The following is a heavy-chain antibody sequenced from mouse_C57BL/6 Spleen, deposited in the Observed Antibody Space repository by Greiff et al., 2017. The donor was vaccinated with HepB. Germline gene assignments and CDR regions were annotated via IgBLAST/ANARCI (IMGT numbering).Heavy chain of an antibody. D-gene: IGHD2-4*01. V-gene: IGHV3-1*01. Sequence: EVKLQESGPGMVKPSQSLSLTCTVTGYSITSGYDWHWIRHFPGNKLEWMGYISYSGSTNYNPSLKSRISITHDTSKNHFFLKLNSVTTEDTATYYCARGGYDYLAWFAYWGQGTLVTVSA. CDR2: ISYSGST. J-gene: IGHJ3*01. CDR3: ARGGYDYLAWFAY. CDR1: GYSITSGYD.